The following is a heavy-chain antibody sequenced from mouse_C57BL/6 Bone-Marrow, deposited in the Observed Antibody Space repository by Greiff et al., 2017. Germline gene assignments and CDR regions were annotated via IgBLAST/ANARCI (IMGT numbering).Heavy chain of an antibody. CDR3: ARARGYYVSLAY. CDR1: GYSITSGYY. D-gene: IGHD2-3*01. Sequence: EVQLQESGPGLVKPSQSLSLTCSVTGYSITSGYYWNWIRQFPGNKLEWMGYISYDGSNNYNPSLKNRISITLDTSKNQFFLKLNSVTTEDTATYYCARARGYYVSLAYWGQGTLVTVSA. J-gene: IGHJ3*01. CDR2: ISYDGSN. V-gene: IGHV3-6*01.